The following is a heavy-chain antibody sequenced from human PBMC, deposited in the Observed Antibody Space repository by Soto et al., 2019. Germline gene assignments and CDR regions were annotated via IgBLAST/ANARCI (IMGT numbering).Heavy chain of an antibody. CDR3: ARGAVAGQVVARFDP. CDR1: GFTHNSYW. D-gene: IGHD6-19*01. Sequence: EVQLVESGGGLVQPGGSLRLSCAASGFTHNSYWMHWVRQAPGMGLFWVSRISPDGSGATYADSVKGRFTISRDDAKNTLYLQMNSLRVEDTAVYYCARGAVAGQVVARFDPWGQGTLVTVSS. V-gene: IGHV3-74*03. J-gene: IGHJ5*02. CDR2: ISPDGSGA.